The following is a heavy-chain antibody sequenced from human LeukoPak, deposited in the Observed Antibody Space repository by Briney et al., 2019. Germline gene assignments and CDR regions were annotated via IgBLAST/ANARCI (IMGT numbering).Heavy chain of an antibody. Sequence: GASVKVSCKASGYTFTSYAMHWVRQASGQRLEWMGWINAGNGNTKYSQKFQGRVTITRDTSASTAYMELSSLRSEDTAVYYCARDFQTYYDFHGMDVWGQGTTVTVSS. CDR1: GYTFTSYA. J-gene: IGHJ6*02. CDR2: INAGNGNT. V-gene: IGHV1-3*01. D-gene: IGHD3-3*01. CDR3: ARDFQTYYDFHGMDV.